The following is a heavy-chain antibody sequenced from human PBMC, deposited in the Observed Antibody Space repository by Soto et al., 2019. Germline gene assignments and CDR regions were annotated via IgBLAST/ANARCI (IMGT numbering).Heavy chain of an antibody. CDR3: AKSVELRTPIGTLKYFDH. V-gene: IGHV3-23*05. J-gene: IGHJ4*02. Sequence: PGGSLRLSCAASGFTFSAYVMNWVRQAPGKGLEWVSTINNNAEVTYYPDSLKGRFTISRDNSQNTLYLQMTSLRAEDTALYYCAKSVELRTPIGTLKYFDHWGPGTLVTVSS. CDR1: GFTFSAYV. D-gene: IGHD2-15*01. CDR2: INNNAEVT.